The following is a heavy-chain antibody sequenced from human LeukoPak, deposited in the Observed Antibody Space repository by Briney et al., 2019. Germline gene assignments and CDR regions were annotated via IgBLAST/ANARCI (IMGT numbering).Heavy chain of an antibody. CDR1: GGSFSGYY. D-gene: IGHD3-22*01. CDR3: AREPYYDSSGADY. Sequence: SETLSLTCAVYGGSFSGYYWSWIRQPPGKGLEWIGEINHSGSTNYNPSLKSRVTISVDTSKNQFSLKLSSVTAADTAVYYCAREPYYDSSGADYWGQGTLVTVSS. V-gene: IGHV4-34*01. CDR2: INHSGST. J-gene: IGHJ4*02.